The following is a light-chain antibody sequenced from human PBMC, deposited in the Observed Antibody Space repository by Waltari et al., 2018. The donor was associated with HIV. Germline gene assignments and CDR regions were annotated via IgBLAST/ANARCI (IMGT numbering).Light chain of an antibody. CDR2: GAS. CDR1: QNIGTS. V-gene: IGKV3-15*01. J-gene: IGKJ1*01. CDR3: QQYDTWPPKT. Sequence: EIVMTQSPATLSVSPGERATFSCRASQNIGTSLAWYQQKPGQAPRLLIYGASTRATGIPARFSGSGAGTEFTLAISSLQAEDFAVYYCQQYDTWPPKTFGQGTKVEIK.